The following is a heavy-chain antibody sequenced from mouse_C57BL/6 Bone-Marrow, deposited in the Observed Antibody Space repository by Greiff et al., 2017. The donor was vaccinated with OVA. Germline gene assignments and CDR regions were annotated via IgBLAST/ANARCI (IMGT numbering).Heavy chain of an antibody. CDR1: GYTFTSYW. CDR2: IYPGNSDT. D-gene: IGHD2-5*01. J-gene: IGHJ3*01. Sequence: VQLQQSGTVLARPGASVKMSCKISGYTFTSYWMHWVKQRPGQGLEWIGAIYPGNSDTSYNQKFKGKAKLTAVTSASTAYMELSSLTNEDSAVYYCTSYYSNLNWLFAYWGQGTLVTVSA. V-gene: IGHV1-5*01. CDR3: TSYYSNLNWLFAY.